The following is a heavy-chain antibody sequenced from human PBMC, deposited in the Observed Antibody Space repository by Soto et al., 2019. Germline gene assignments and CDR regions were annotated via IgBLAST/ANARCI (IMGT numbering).Heavy chain of an antibody. J-gene: IGHJ4*02. CDR3: ATLPLNYYDSSGYLDY. D-gene: IGHD3-22*01. CDR2: FDPEDGET. V-gene: IGHV1-24*01. Sequence: GASVKVSCKVSGYTLTELSMHWVRQAPGKGLEWMGGFDPEDGETIYAQKFQGRVTMTEDTSTDTAYMELSSLRSEDTAVYYCATLPLNYYDSSGYLDYWGQGTLVTVSS. CDR1: GYTLTELS.